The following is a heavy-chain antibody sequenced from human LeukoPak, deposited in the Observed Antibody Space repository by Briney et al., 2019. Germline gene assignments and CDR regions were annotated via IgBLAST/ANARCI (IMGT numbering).Heavy chain of an antibody. D-gene: IGHD4-17*01. V-gene: IGHV1-46*01. CDR2: INPSGGST. CDR3: ARSLADYGDYLSPGDY. CDR1: GYTFTSYY. J-gene: IGHJ4*02. Sequence: ASVKVSCKASGYTFTSYYMHWVRQAPGQGLEWMGIINPSGGSTSYAQKFQGRVTMTRDTSTSTVYMELSSLRSEDTAVYYCARSLADYGDYLSPGDYWGQGTLVTVPS.